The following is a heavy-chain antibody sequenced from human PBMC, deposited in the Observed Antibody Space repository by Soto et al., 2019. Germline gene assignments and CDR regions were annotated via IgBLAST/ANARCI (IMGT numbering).Heavy chain of an antibody. V-gene: IGHV3-23*01. CDR1: GFTFSNYA. J-gene: IGHJ6*02. D-gene: IGHD4-17*01. CDR2: ISGNGGNT. Sequence: EVQLLESGGGLVQPGGSLKLSCAASGFTFSNYAMSWVRQAPGKGLEWVSAISGNGGNTYYADSVKGRFTISRDDSKNTLYLQMNSLRAEDTALYYCAKCLGSGDYNYYYGMDVWGQGTTVTVSS. CDR3: AKCLGSGDYNYYYGMDV.